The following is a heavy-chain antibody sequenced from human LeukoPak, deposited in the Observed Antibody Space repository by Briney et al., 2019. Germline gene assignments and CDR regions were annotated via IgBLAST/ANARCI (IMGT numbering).Heavy chain of an antibody. Sequence: GGSLRLSCAASGFTFSSYSMNWVRQAPGKGLEWVSSISSSSSYIYYADSVKGRFTISRGNAKNSLYLQMNSLKTEDTAVYYCTRRAAGLGPGDAFDIWGQGTMVTVSS. CDR3: TRRAAGLGPGDAFDI. CDR1: GFTFSSYS. J-gene: IGHJ3*02. CDR2: ISSSSSYI. V-gene: IGHV3-21*04.